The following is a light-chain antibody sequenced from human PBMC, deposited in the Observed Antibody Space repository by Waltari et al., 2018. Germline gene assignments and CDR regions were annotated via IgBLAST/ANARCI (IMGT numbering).Light chain of an antibody. CDR2: GTS. J-gene: IGKJ2*01. CDR3: QQYYSAPYN. Sequence: DIVMTQSPDSLAVSLGETTTLNCKSSQTILYSSYNKNYLAWYQVKPGQAPKLLVYGTSTRESGVPDRFSGSGSGTDFSLTISSLQAEDVAVYYCQQYYSAPYNFGQGTKLEIK. CDR1: QTILYSSYNKNY. V-gene: IGKV4-1*01.